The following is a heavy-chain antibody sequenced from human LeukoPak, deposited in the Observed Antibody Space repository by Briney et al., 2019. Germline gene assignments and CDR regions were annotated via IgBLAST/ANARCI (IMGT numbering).Heavy chain of an antibody. V-gene: IGHV3-7*01. CDR3: AQQLSYGFDI. D-gene: IGHD3-16*02. J-gene: IGHJ3*02. CDR1: GLTFSKNW. CDR2: MKEDGSEK. Sequence: GGSLRLSCVVSGLTFSKNWMSWVRQAPGKGLEWVANMKEDGSEKYYVDSVKGRFTISRDNPRNSLYLQMSSLRAEDTAVYYCAQQLSYGFDIWGQGTMVAVSS.